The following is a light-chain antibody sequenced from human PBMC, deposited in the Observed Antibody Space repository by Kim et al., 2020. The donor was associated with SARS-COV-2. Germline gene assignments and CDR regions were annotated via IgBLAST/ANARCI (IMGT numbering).Light chain of an antibody. CDR2: GVS. CDR3: QQYGSSPRT. J-gene: IGKJ2*01. Sequence: EIVLTQSPGTLSLSPGERVTLSCRASQSVSSVYFAWYQQKPGQAPRLLIYGVSTRATGIPDRFSGSGSGTDFTLTISRLEPEDSAVYYCQQYGSSPRTFGQGTKLEI. V-gene: IGKV3-20*01. CDR1: QSVSSVY.